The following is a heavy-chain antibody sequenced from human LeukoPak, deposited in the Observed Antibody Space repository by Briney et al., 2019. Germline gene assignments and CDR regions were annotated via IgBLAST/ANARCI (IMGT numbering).Heavy chain of an antibody. CDR3: ARTNPPNYDILTAYGYFFDY. V-gene: IGHV4-59*01. CDR1: GGSISGYY. J-gene: IGHJ4*02. D-gene: IGHD3-9*01. CDR2: IYYSGSA. Sequence: SETLSLTCTVSGGSISGYYWSWIRQPPGKGLEWIGYIYYSGSANYNPSLKSRVTISVDTSKNQSSLRLTSVTAADTAVYYCARTNPPNYDILTAYGYFFDYWGQGTLDTVSS.